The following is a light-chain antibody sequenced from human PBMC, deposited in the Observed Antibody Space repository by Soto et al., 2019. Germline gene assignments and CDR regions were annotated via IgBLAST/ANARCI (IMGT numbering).Light chain of an antibody. J-gene: IGKJ1*01. Sequence: DIHMTQSPSSLSAAVLDIVTTTCLASQAIRNDLGWYQQKPAKAPKRLIYAASSLQSGVPSRFSGSGSGTEFTLTISSLQPQDSATYYCLQHNTYPRTFGQGTKVDIK. V-gene: IGKV1-17*01. CDR3: LQHNTYPRT. CDR2: AAS. CDR1: QAIRND.